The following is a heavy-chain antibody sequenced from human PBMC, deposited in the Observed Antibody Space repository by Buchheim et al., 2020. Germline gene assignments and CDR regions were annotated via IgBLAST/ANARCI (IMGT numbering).Heavy chain of an antibody. Sequence: QVQLQQWGAGLLKPSETLSLTCAVYGGSFSGYYWSWIRQPPGKGLEWIGEINHSGSTNYNPSLKSRVTISVDTSKNQFSLKLSSVTAADTAVYYCATREGYCSGGSCYSEDVFDYWGQGTL. CDR1: GGSFSGYY. CDR2: INHSGST. V-gene: IGHV4-34*01. J-gene: IGHJ4*02. D-gene: IGHD2-15*01. CDR3: ATREGYCSGGSCYSEDVFDY.